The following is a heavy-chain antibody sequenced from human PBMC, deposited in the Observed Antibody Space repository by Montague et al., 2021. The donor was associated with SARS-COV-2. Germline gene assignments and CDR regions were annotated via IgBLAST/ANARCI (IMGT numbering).Heavy chain of an antibody. CDR1: GDSVSNNRAA. CDR3: AREVDNYFGY. CDR2: TYYTSKWYN. D-gene: IGHD3-9*01. V-gene: IGHV6-1*01. J-gene: IGHJ4*02. Sequence: CGISGDSVSNNRAAWNWVRQSPSRGLEWLGRTYYTSKWYNDYALFVKSRITINPDTSKNQVSLRLNSVTPEDTAIYFCAREVDNYFGYWGQGTLVTVSS.